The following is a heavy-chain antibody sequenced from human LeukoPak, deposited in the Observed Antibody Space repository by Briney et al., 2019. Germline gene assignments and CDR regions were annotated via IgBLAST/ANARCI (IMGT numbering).Heavy chain of an antibody. V-gene: IGHV1-69*02. Sequence: SVKVSCKASGGTISSYTISWVRQAPGQGLEWMGRIIPILGIANYAQKFQGRVTITADKSTSTAYMELSSLRSEDTAVYYCASGVYDSSGYSDFDYWGQATLVTVSS. CDR2: IIPILGIA. CDR3: ASGVYDSSGYSDFDY. CDR1: GGTISSYT. D-gene: IGHD3-22*01. J-gene: IGHJ4*02.